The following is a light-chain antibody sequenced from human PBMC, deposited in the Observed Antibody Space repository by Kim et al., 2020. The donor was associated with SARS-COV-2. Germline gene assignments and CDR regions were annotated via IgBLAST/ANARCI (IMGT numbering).Light chain of an antibody. CDR3: QAWDSSTLYV. CDR2: QDS. V-gene: IGLV3-1*01. J-gene: IGLJ1*01. Sequence: VYPGQTASITCSGDKLGDKYACWYQQKPGQSPVLVIYQDSKRPSGIPERFSGYNSGNTATLTISGTQAMDEADYYCQAWDSSTLYVFGTGTKVTVL. CDR1: KLGDKY.